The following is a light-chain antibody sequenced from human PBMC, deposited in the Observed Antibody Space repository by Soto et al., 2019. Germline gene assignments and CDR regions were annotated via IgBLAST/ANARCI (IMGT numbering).Light chain of an antibody. J-gene: IGKJ5*01. CDR1: QGISSY. CDR2: AAS. Sequence: DIQLTQSPSFLSASVGDRVTISCRASQGISSYLAWYQQKPGKAPKLLIYAASTLQSGVPSRFSGSVSGTEFTLTITSLQPKDFATYYCQQVNSYLITFGQGTRLEIK. V-gene: IGKV1-9*01. CDR3: QQVNSYLIT.